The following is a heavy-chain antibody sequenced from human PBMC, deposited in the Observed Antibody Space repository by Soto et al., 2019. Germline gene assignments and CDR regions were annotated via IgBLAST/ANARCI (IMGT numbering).Heavy chain of an antibody. CDR2: IRAYNGNT. CDR1: GFTFTTYG. J-gene: IGHJ6*02. V-gene: IGHV1-18*01. CDR3: ARGGRDGMDV. D-gene: IGHD3-10*01. Sequence: QVQLVQSGAEVKKPGASVMVSCKASGFTFTTYGFTWVRQAPGQGLEWMGWIRAYNGNTNYAQKFQGRVTMTTDTSTSTVYLGLRSRTSVDTAVYYCARGGRDGMDVWGQGTTVSLSS.